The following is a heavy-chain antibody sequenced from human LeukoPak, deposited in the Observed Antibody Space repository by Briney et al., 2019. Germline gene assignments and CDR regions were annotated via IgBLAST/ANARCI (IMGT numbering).Heavy chain of an antibody. J-gene: IGHJ4*02. Sequence: PGGSLRLSCAASGFTFSNAWMSWVRQAPGKGLEWVGRIKSKTDGGTTDYAAPVKGRFTISRDDSKNTLYLQMNSLKTEDTAVYYCTTGYPGIAVASHYYFDYWGQGTLVTVSS. D-gene: IGHD6-19*01. CDR1: GFTFSNAW. V-gene: IGHV3-15*01. CDR2: IKSKTDGGTT. CDR3: TTGYPGIAVASHYYFDY.